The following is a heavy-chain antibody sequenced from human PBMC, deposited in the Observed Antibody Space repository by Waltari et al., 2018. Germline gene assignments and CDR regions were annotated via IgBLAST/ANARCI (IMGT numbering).Heavy chain of an antibody. J-gene: IGHJ4*02. V-gene: IGHV1-69*13. D-gene: IGHD6-19*01. CDR2: IIPILGTA. CDR3: AREGSGSLLDY. CDR1: GGTFRSYA. Sequence: QVQLVQSGAEVKKPGSSVKVSCKASGGTFRSYAISWVGQGRGKGFEWMGGIIPILGTANYEQKFQGRVTITAEESTSTAYMELSSLRSEDTAVYYCAREGSGSLLDYGGQGTLVTVSS.